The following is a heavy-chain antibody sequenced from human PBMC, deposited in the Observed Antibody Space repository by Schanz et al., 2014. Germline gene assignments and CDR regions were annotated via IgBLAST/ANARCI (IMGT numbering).Heavy chain of an antibody. CDR1: GGSISSYY. CDR2: IYYSGDT. V-gene: IGHV4-59*01. Sequence: QLQLQESGPGLVKPSETLSLTCTGSGGSISSYYWSWIRQPPGKGLEWIGYIYYSGDTNYNPSLKSRVTISVDTSKNQFSLNLISVTAADTAVYYCARQGIGYQHGRYYCYMDVWGRGTTVTGSS. J-gene: IGHJ6*03. D-gene: IGHD2-2*01. CDR3: ARQGIGYQHGRYYCYMDV.